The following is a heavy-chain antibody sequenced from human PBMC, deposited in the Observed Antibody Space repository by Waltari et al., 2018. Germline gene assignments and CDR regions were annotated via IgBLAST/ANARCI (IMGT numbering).Heavy chain of an antibody. CDR2: IHYSGSS. J-gene: IGHJ6*03. Sequence: QVQLQESGPGLVKPSETLSLTCTVSGGSTSTYYWSWVRQSPGKGLEWIGYIHYSGSSGYNPSLRSRVAISLDTPNNQFSRRLRSVTAADAAIYYCARADTSTSYFYYYMDVWGKGTTVTVSS. V-gene: IGHV4-59*01. CDR1: GGSTSTYY. D-gene: IGHD1-26*01. CDR3: ARADTSTSYFYYYMDV.